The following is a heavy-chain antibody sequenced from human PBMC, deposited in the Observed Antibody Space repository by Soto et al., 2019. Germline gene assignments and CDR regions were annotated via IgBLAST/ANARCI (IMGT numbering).Heavy chain of an antibody. J-gene: IGHJ3*02. Sequence: QVQLVQSGAEVKKPGSSVKDSCKASGGTFSSYAISWVRQAPGQGLEWMGGIIPIFGTANYAQKFQGRVTITADESTSTAYIALSRGRFEDMAVYYWARSINMFVVEAVGPFDIWGQGTMVTVSS. CDR1: GGTFSSYA. D-gene: IGHD3-22*01. CDR3: ARSINMFVVEAVGPFDI. CDR2: IIPIFGTA. V-gene: IGHV1-69*01.